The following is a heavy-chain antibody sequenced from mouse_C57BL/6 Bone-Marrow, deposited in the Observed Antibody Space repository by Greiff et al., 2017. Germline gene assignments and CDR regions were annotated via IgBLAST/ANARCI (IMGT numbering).Heavy chain of an antibody. CDR2: INPSSGYT. D-gene: IGHD1-1*01. J-gene: IGHJ4*01. V-gene: IGHV1-4*01. Sequence: VQLQQSGAELARPGASVKMSCKASGYTFTSYTMHWVKQRPGQGLEWIGYINPSSGYTKYNQKFKDKATLTADKSSSTAYMQLSSLTSEDSAVYYCARTVARAMDYGGQGTAATVSA. CDR1: GYTFTSYT. CDR3: ARTVARAMDY.